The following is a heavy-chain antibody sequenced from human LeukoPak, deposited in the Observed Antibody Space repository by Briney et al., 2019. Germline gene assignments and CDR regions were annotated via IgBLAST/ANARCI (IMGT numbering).Heavy chain of an antibody. CDR2: IYYRGRT. Sequence: SETLSLTCTVSGGSLSSYYWSWIRQPPGKGLEWIGYIYYRGRTKYNPSLQSRVTISVDTSRNQFSLRLSSVTAADTAVYYCARRDYYDTTWMGWYFDLWGRGTLVTVSS. V-gene: IGHV4-59*08. J-gene: IGHJ2*01. D-gene: IGHD3-22*01. CDR3: ARRDYYDTTWMGWYFDL. CDR1: GGSLSSYY.